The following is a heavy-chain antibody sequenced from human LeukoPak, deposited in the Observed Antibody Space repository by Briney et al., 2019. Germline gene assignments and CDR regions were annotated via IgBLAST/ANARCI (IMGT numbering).Heavy chain of an antibody. CDR3: AREGRSGSYLYFDY. CDR1: GGTFSSYA. J-gene: IGHJ4*02. Sequence: AASVKVSCKASGGTFSSYAISWVRQAPGQGLEWMGGIIPIFGTANYAQKFQGRVTITTDESTSTAYMELSSLRSEDTAVYYCAREGRSGSYLYFDYWGQGTLVTVSS. CDR2: IIPIFGTA. V-gene: IGHV1-69*05. D-gene: IGHD1-26*01.